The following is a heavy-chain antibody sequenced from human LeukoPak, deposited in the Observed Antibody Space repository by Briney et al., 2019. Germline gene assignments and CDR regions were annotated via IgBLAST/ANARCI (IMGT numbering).Heavy chain of an antibody. V-gene: IGHV4-59*01. D-gene: IGHD3-22*01. Sequence: PSETLSLTRTVSGGSISSYYWSWIRQPPGKGLEWIGYIYYSGSTNYNPPLKSRVTISVDTSKNQFPLKLSSVTAADTAVYYCARHKNYYDSSGYYYETYYMDVWGKGTTVTISS. J-gene: IGHJ6*03. CDR3: ARHKNYYDSSGYYYETYYMDV. CDR1: GGSISSYY. CDR2: IYYSGST.